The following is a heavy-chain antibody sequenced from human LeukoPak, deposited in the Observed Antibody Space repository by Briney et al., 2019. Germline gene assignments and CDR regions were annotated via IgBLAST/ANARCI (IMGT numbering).Heavy chain of an antibody. CDR2: IYWNDDK. CDR3: AHRIDCGGDCYSSEN. V-gene: IGHV2-5*01. J-gene: IGHJ4*02. D-gene: IGHD2-21*02. CDR1: GFSLSTSGVG. Sequence: SGPTLVNPTQTLTLTCTFSGFSLSTSGVGVGWICQPPGKALEWLALIYWNDDKRYSPSLKSRLTITKDTSKNQVVLTMTNMDPVDTATYYCAHRIDCGGDCYSSENWGQGTLVTVSS.